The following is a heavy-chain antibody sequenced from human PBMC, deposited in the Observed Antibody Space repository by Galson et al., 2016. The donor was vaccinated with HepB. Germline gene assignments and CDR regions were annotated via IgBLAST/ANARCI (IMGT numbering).Heavy chain of an antibody. D-gene: IGHD3-10*01. CDR2: INTSNGNT. Sequence: SVKVSCKASGYTFTNYAIHWVRQAPGQRLEWMGWINTSNGNTKYSQKLQGRVTITRDTSAKIVYMELSSLISEDTAVFYCTSNAGGDNFGDWGQGTLVTVSS. CDR3: TSNAGGDNFGD. CDR1: GYTFTNYA. V-gene: IGHV1-3*04. J-gene: IGHJ4*02.